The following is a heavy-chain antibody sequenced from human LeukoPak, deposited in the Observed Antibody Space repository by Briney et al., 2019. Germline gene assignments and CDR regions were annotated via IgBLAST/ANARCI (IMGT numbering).Heavy chain of an antibody. Sequence: GGSLRLSRAASGFTFSSYSMNWVRQAPGKGLEWVSSISSSSSYIYYADSVKSRFTISRDNAKNSLYLQMNSLRAEDTAVYYCARAIRYYGSGNRLTNWFDPWGQGTLVTVSS. D-gene: IGHD3-10*01. CDR3: ARAIRYYGSGNRLTNWFDP. J-gene: IGHJ5*02. CDR1: GFTFSSYS. V-gene: IGHV3-21*01. CDR2: ISSSSSYI.